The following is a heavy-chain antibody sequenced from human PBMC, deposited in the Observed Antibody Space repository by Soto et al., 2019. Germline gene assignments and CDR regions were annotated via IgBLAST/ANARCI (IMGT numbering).Heavy chain of an antibody. V-gene: IGHV4-34*01. D-gene: IGHD2-2*01. CDR1: VGSFSGYY. J-gene: IGHJ5*02. CDR2: INHSGST. Sequence: SETLSLTCSVYVGSFSGYYWSWIRQPPGKGLEWIGEINHSGSTNYNPSLKSRVTISVDTSKNQFSLKLSSVTAADTAVYYCARVWANIVVVPADRWFDPWGQGKLVTVSS. CDR3: ARVWANIVVVPADRWFDP.